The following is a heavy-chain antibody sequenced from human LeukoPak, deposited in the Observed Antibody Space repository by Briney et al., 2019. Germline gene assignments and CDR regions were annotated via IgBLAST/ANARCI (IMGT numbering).Heavy chain of an antibody. J-gene: IGHJ4*02. V-gene: IGHV3-74*01. Sequence: PGGSLRLSCAASGFTFSSYWMHWVRQAPGKGLVWVSRINSDGSSTSYADSVKGRFTISRDNAKNTLYLQMNSLRAEDTAMYYCARDPSRPSRFDYWGQGTLVTVSS. CDR1: GFTFSSYW. D-gene: IGHD6-6*01. CDR3: ARDPSRPSRFDY. CDR2: INSDGSST.